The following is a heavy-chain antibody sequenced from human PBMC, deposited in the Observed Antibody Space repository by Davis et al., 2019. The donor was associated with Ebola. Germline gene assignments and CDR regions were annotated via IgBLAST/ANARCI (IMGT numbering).Heavy chain of an antibody. V-gene: IGHV4-59*01. CDR3: ARFKHGYYYYGMDV. CDR1: GGSISSYY. J-gene: IGHJ6*02. CDR2: IYYSGST. Sequence: PSETLSLTCTVSGGSISSYYWSWIRQPPGKGLEWIGYIYYSGSTNYNPSLKSRVTISVDTSKNQFSLKLSSVTAADTAVYYCARFKHGYYYYGMDVWGQGTTVTVSS.